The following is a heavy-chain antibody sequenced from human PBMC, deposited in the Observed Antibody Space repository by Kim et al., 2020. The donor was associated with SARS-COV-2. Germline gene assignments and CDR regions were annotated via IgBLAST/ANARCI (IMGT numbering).Heavy chain of an antibody. D-gene: IGHD3-10*01. CDR2: VNSANGNT. V-gene: IGHV1-3*04. CDR1: GYSFTTAA. Sequence: ASVKVSCKASGYSFTTAAIHWVRQAPGQSLDWMGYVNSANGNTQYSPKFAGRVTITRDTSANLAYMELTTLTSEDTAVYYCARGYGSGGQWIWFDTWGQGTLITVSS. CDR3: ARGYGSGGQWIWFDT. J-gene: IGHJ5*02.